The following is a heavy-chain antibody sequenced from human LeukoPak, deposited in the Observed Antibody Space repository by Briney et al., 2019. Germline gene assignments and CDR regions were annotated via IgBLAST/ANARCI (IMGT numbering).Heavy chain of an antibody. CDR3: ARARVHYYDSSGYFDY. V-gene: IGHV4-59*01. J-gene: IGHJ4*02. D-gene: IGHD3-22*01. Sequence: SETLSLTCTVSGVSISSYYWSWLRQPPGKGLEWIGYIYYSGSTNYNPSLKSRVTISVDTSKNQFSLKLSSVTAADTAVYYCARARVHYYDSSGYFDYWGQGTLVTVSS. CDR2: IYYSGST. CDR1: GVSISSYY.